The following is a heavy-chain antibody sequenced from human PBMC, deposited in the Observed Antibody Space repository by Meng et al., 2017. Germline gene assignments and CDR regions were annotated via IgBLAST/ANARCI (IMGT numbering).Heavy chain of an antibody. CDR1: GDSVSSNSAA. V-gene: IGHV6-1*01. J-gene: IGHJ4*02. CDR2: AYYRSKWYH. CDR3: ARGSYSFDS. D-gene: IGHD1-26*01. Sequence: QIQLQQAGPGLVKPSQTLSLIFAFSGDSVSSNSAAWNWIRQSPSRGLEWLGRAYYRSKWYHDYAESVKSRISIDPDTSKNQFSLQLRSVTPEDSAVYYCARGSYSFDSWGQRTLVTVSS.